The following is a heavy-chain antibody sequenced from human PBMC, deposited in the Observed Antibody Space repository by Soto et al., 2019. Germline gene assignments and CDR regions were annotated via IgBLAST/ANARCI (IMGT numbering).Heavy chain of an antibody. CDR2: IDPSDSYT. V-gene: IGHV5-10-1*01. Sequence: PGASLKISCNGSGYSFTSYWISWVRQMPGKGLEWMGRIDPSDSYTNYSPSFQGHVTISADKSISTAYLQWSSLKASDTAMYYCARIGYYGSGVPHWGQGTRGTVSS. CDR3: ARIGYYGSGVPH. J-gene: IGHJ4*02. CDR1: GYSFTSYW. D-gene: IGHD3-10*01.